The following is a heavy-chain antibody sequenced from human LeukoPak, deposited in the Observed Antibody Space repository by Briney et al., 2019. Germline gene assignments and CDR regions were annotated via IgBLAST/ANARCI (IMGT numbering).Heavy chain of an antibody. CDR1: GGSFSGYY. V-gene: IGHV4-34*01. D-gene: IGHD3-22*01. CDR3: ARGRNYYDSSGYDI. Sequence: PSETLSLTCAVYGGSFSGYYWSWIRQPPGKGLEWIGEINHSGSTNYNLSLKSRVTISVDTSKNQFSLKLSSVTAADTAVYYCARGRNYYDSSGYDIWGQGTMVTVSS. J-gene: IGHJ3*02. CDR2: INHSGST.